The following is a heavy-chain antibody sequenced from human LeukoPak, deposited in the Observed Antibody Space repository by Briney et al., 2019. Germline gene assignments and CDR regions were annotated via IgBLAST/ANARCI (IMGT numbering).Heavy chain of an antibody. Sequence: GGSLRLSCAASGFTFSSYWMSWVRQAPGKGLEWVANIKQDGSEKYYVDSVKGRFTISRDNAKNSLYLQMNSLRAEDTAVYYCARDKSIMITFGGVIVSYWGQGTLSPSPQ. CDR2: IKQDGSEK. CDR3: ARDKSIMITFGGVIVSY. D-gene: IGHD3-16*02. J-gene: IGHJ4*02. CDR1: GFTFSSYW. V-gene: IGHV3-7*01.